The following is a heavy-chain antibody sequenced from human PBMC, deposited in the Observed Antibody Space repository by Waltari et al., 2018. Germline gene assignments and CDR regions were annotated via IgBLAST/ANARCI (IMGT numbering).Heavy chain of an antibody. CDR3: AGGDSSSSFNWFDP. V-gene: IGHV4-34*01. CDR1: GGSFSGYY. D-gene: IGHD6-6*01. CDR2: INHSGST. J-gene: IGHJ5*02. Sequence: QVQLQQWGAGLLKPSETLSLTCAVYGGSFSGYYWSWIRQPPGKGLEWIGEINHSGSTNYNPSLKSRVTISVDTSKNQFSLKLSSVTAADTAVYYCAGGDSSSSFNWFDPWGQGTLVTVSS.